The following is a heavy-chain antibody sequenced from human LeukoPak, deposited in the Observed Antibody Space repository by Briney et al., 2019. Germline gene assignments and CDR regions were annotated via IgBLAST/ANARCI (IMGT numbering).Heavy chain of an antibody. Sequence: GGSLRLSCAASGFTFSSYWMSWVRQAPGKGLEWVANIRQDGSEKYYVDSVKGRFTISRDNAKNSLYLQMNSLRAEDTAVYYCARLKLLWSNYFDYWGQGTLVTVSS. CDR3: ARLKLLWSNYFDY. D-gene: IGHD2-2*01. CDR1: GFTFSSYW. CDR2: IRQDGSEK. V-gene: IGHV3-7*01. J-gene: IGHJ4*02.